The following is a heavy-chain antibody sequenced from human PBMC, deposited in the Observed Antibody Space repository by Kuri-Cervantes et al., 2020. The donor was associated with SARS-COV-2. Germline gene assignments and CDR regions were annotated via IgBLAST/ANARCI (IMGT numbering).Heavy chain of an antibody. Sequence: GESLKISCVASEFYFRYYAMYWVRQAPGKGLEWVAHISYDGRDIHFRESVKGRFTVSRDNSKNTRYLQMNSLRLEDTGVYFCAKPGSVRGIIREDHYGLDVWGQGTTVTVSS. D-gene: IGHD3-10*01. CDR2: ISYDGRDI. V-gene: IGHV3-30*18. J-gene: IGHJ6*02. CDR1: EFYFRYYA. CDR3: AKPGSVRGIIREDHYGLDV.